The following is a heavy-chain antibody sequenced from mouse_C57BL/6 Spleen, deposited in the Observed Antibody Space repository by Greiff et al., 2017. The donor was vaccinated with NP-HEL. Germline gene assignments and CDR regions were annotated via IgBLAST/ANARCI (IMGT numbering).Heavy chain of an antibody. D-gene: IGHD1-1*01. CDR1: GYTFTSYG. CDR3: ARSGYYGSSYYAMDY. CDR2: IHPRSGNT. Sequence: QVQLQQSGAELARPGASVKLSCKASGYTFTSYGISWVKQRTGQGLEWIGEIHPRSGNTYYNEKFKGKATLTADKSSSTAYMELRSLTSEDSAVYFCARSGYYGSSYYAMDYWGQGTSVTVSS. J-gene: IGHJ4*01. V-gene: IGHV1-81*01.